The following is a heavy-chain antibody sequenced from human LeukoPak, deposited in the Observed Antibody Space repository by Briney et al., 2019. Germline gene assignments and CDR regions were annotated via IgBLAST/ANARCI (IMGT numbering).Heavy chain of an antibody. CDR3: ARDLRNYDSSGEFDP. D-gene: IGHD3-22*01. V-gene: IGHV1-69*13. Sequence: ASVEVSCKASGGTFSSYAISWVRQAPGQGLEWMGGIIPIFGTANYAQKFQGRVTITADESTSTAYMELSSLRSEDTAVYYCARDLRNYDSSGEFDPWGQGTLVTVSS. J-gene: IGHJ5*02. CDR2: IIPIFGTA. CDR1: GGTFSSYA.